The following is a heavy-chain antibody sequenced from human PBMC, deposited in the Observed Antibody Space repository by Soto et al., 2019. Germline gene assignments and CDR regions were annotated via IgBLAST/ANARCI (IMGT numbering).Heavy chain of an antibody. CDR1: GFSLSTTEVG. CDR3: AHRFDWYYFNY. J-gene: IGHJ4*02. V-gene: IGHV2-5*02. Sequence: QITLKESGPTLVKPTQTLTLTCTFSGFSLSTTEVGVAWIRQPPGKALEWLALIYWDDDKGYSPSLKSRLTITKDTSKNQVVLRMTNMDPVDTATYYCAHRFDWYYFNYWGQGILVTVSS. D-gene: IGHD3-9*01. CDR2: IYWDDDK.